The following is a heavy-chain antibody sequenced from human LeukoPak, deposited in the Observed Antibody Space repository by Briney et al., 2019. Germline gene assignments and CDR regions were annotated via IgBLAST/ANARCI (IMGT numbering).Heavy chain of an antibody. CDR1: GFTFSSYE. J-gene: IGHJ4*02. D-gene: IGHD5-24*01. CDR3: ARVPMAAIPHGGRWRAAHY. Sequence: GGSLRLSCAASGFTFSSYEMNWVRQAPGKGLEWVSYISSSGSTIYYADSVKGRFTISRDNAKNSLYLQMNSLRAEDTAVYYCARVPMAAIPHGGRWRAAHYWGQGTLVTVPS. CDR2: ISSSGSTI. V-gene: IGHV3-48*03.